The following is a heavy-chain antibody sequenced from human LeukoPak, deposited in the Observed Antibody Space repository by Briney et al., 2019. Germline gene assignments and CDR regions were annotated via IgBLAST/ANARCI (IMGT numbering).Heavy chain of an antibody. Sequence: PGGSLRLSCAASGFTFSSYAMSWVRQAPGKGLEWVSAISGSGGSTYYADSVKGRFTISRDNAKNTLYLQMNSLRAEDTAVYYCARGADSGYSSDNWGQGTLVSVSS. D-gene: IGHD3-9*01. CDR1: GFTFSSYA. CDR3: ARGADSGYSSDN. CDR2: ISGSGGST. V-gene: IGHV3-23*01. J-gene: IGHJ4*02.